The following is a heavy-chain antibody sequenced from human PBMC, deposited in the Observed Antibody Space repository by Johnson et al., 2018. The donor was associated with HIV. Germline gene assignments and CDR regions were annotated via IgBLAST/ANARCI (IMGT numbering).Heavy chain of an antibody. CDR3: ARDGAIPAGQYCSGGSCHGGNAFDT. CDR2: FYSGGNT. D-gene: IGHD2-15*01. CDR1: GFTFDDYA. Sequence: LLVESGGGLVQPGRSLRLSCAASGFTFDDYAMHWVRQAPGKGLEWVSGFYSGGNTYYADSVKGRFTISRDNAKKSLFLQMNSLRAEDTAVYYCARDGAIPAGQYCSGGSCHGGNAFDTWGQGTMVTVSS. V-gene: IGHV3-9*01. J-gene: IGHJ3*02.